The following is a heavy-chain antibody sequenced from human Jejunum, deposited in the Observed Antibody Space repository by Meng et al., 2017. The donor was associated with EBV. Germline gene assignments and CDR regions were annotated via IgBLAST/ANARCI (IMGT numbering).Heavy chain of an antibody. CDR3: ARLFCGDDCFSTYYFDS. Sequence: QVERGQSGAEVKKPGSSVKLSCKASGDTFTSHGVGWVRLAPGQGPEWLGGIIPVFGTANYPLRFQDRVTITADKSTNTGYMELGGLRSDDTAVYYCARLFCGDDCFSTYYFDSWGQGTLVTVSS. D-gene: IGHD2-21*01. CDR2: IIPVFGTA. J-gene: IGHJ4*02. V-gene: IGHV1-69*06. CDR1: GDTFTSHG.